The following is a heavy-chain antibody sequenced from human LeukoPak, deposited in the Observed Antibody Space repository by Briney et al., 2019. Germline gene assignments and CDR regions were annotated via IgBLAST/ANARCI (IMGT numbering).Heavy chain of an antibody. CDR2: IVVGSGNT. J-gene: IGHJ4*02. Sequence: GASVKVSCKASGFTFTSSAVQWVRQARGQRLEWIGWIVVGSGNTNYAQKFQERVIITRDMSTSTAYMELSSLRSEDTAVYYCAAAYDILTGYHRYYFDYWGQGTLVTVSS. CDR3: AAAYDILTGYHRYYFDY. D-gene: IGHD3-9*01. CDR1: GFTFTSSA. V-gene: IGHV1-58*01.